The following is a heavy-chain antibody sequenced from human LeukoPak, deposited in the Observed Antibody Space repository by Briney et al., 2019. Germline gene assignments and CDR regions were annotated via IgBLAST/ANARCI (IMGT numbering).Heavy chain of an antibody. V-gene: IGHV3-30-3*01. CDR1: GFTFSTYA. CDR2: ISYDGSNK. Sequence: GRSLRLSCAASGFTFSTYAMHWVRQAPGQGLEWVAVISYDGSNKDYADSVKGRFTISRDNSKDTLYLQMNSLRAEDTAVYYCASRRLWLQNGESAFDYWGQGTLVTVSS. D-gene: IGHD5-18*01. CDR3: ASRRLWLQNGESAFDY. J-gene: IGHJ4*02.